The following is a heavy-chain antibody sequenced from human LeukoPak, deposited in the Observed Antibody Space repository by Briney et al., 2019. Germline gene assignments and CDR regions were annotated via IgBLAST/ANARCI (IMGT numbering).Heavy chain of an antibody. J-gene: IGHJ3*02. Sequence: GESLKISCKGSGYSFTSYWIGWVRQMPGKGLEWMGIIYPGDSDTRYSPSFQGQVTISADKSISTAYLQWSSLKASDTAMYYCARSAYYYDGSHSPHMHDFDIWGQGTKVTVA. CDR3: ARSAYYYDGSHSPHMHDFDI. V-gene: IGHV5-51*01. D-gene: IGHD3-22*01. CDR2: IYPGDSDT. CDR1: GYSFTSYW.